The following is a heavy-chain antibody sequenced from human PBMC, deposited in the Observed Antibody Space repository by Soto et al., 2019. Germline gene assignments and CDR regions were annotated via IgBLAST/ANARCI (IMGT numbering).Heavy chain of an antibody. CDR1: GYTFTSCY. D-gene: IGHD6-19*01. CDR2: INPNTGNT. J-gene: IGHJ4*02. Sequence: QVQLVQSGAEVKKPGASVKVSCEASGYTFTSCYMHWVRQAPGQGLEWMGIINPNTGNTVYAQKFQGRVTMTSDTSTTTVYMELSSLRSEDSAVYYCAREVSRSSGWSNYFDYWGQGTLVTVSS. CDR3: AREVSRSSGWSNYFDY. V-gene: IGHV1-46*01.